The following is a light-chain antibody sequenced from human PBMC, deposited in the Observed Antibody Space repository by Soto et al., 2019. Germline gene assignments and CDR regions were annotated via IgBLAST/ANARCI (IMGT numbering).Light chain of an antibody. J-gene: IGKJ1*01. Sequence: DIQMTQSPSSLSASVGDRVTITCRASQSIASRLNWYQQKPWSAPNLLIYGAFTLESGVPSRFSGSGSGTDFTLTVSSLQVEDFATYYCQQTDTIPRTFGQGTKGDVK. CDR3: QQTDTIPRT. CDR1: QSIASR. CDR2: GAF. V-gene: IGKV1-39*01.